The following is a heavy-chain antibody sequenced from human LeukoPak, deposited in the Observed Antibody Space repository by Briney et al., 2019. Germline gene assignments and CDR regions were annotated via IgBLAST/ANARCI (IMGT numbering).Heavy chain of an antibody. V-gene: IGHV5-51*01. CDR2: IYPGDSDA. J-gene: IGHJ4*02. D-gene: IGHD3-3*01. CDR1: GYSFTSYW. CDR3: ARLGDFWSGSYYFDY. Sequence: GASLKISFKGSGYSFTSYWIGWVRQMPGKGLEWMGIIYPGDSDARYSPSFQGQVTISADKSISTAYLQWSSLKASDTAMYYCARLGDFWSGSYYFDYWGQGTLVTVSS.